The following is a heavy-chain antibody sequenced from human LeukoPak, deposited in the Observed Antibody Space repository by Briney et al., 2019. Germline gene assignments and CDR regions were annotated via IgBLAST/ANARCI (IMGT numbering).Heavy chain of an antibody. D-gene: IGHD1-1*01. Sequence: PETLSLTCTVSGASVSSHYCNWVRQSPGKGLEWIGYVYYSGGTNYNPSLKSPVTISVDTSKNQFSLKLTSVTAEDTAVYYCATTGATSPSNANWFNIENWGQGTLVTVSS. J-gene: IGHJ4*02. CDR1: GASVSSHY. V-gene: IGHV4-59*08. CDR2: VYYSGGT. CDR3: ATTGATSPSNANWFNIEN.